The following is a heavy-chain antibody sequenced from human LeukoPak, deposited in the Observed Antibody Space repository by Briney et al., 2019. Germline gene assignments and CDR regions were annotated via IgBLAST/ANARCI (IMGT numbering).Heavy chain of an antibody. Sequence: GASVKVSCKASGYTFTGYYMHWVRQAPGQGLEWMGWINPNSGVTNYAQKFQGRVTMTRDTSISTVYMELSRLRSDDTAVYYCARQGALVNGIDYWGQGTLVTVSS. D-gene: IGHD6-13*01. V-gene: IGHV1-2*02. J-gene: IGHJ4*02. CDR2: INPNSGVT. CDR1: GYTFTGYY. CDR3: ARQGALVNGIDY.